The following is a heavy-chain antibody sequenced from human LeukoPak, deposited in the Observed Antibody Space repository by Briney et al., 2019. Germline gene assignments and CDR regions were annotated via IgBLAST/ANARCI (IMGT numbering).Heavy chain of an antibody. D-gene: IGHD3-22*01. Sequence: GGTLRLFCAVSGFTFSSYAMRWVREAPGKGLEWVSGINWNGGSTAYADSARGGFTIPRDNAKNSLYLQMTSLRAADTAFYYGARNFGGGDRSGPVFWGQGTLVTVSS. CDR1: GFTFSSYA. J-gene: IGHJ4*02. CDR2: INWNGGST. CDR3: ARNFGGGDRSGPVF. V-gene: IGHV3-20*04.